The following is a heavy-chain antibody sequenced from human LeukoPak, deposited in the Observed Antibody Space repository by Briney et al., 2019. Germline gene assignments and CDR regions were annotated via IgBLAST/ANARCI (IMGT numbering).Heavy chain of an antibody. Sequence: GGSLRLSCAASGFTFSSYWMSWVRQAPGKGLEWVANIKQDGSEKYYVESVKGRFTISRDNAKNSLYLQMNSLRAEDTAVYYCARDRAIAVADPGWFDPWGQGTLVTVSS. D-gene: IGHD6-19*01. V-gene: IGHV3-7*01. CDR3: ARDRAIAVADPGWFDP. CDR2: IKQDGSEK. CDR1: GFTFSSYW. J-gene: IGHJ5*02.